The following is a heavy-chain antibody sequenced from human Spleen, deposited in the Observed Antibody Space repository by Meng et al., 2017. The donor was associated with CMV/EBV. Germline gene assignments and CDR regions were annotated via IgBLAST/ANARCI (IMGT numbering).Heavy chain of an antibody. Sequence: GESLKISCAASGFTFSSYSVNWVRQAPGKGLEWVSSISSSSSYIYYADSVKGRFTISRDNAKNSLYLQMNSLRAEDTAVYYCARDIAASTVTASDYWGQGTLVTVSS. D-gene: IGHD4-11*01. CDR1: GFTFSSYS. V-gene: IGHV3-21*01. CDR2: ISSSSSYI. CDR3: ARDIAASTVTASDY. J-gene: IGHJ4*02.